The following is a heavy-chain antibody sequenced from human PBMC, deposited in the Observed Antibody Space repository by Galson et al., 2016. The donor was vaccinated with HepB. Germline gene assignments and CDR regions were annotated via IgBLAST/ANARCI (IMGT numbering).Heavy chain of an antibody. D-gene: IGHD6-25*01. CDR1: GFTFSKYA. V-gene: IGHV3-30*03. CDR3: ARVRQRVFSDAFDI. CDR2: LSYDGNNK. J-gene: IGHJ3*02. Sequence: SLRLSCAASGFTFSKYAMHWVRQAPGKGLEWVSFLSYDGNNKKYVNSVKGRFTISRDNSKNTLYLQMNALRSDDTAIYHCARVRQRVFSDAFDIWGHGTMVTVSS.